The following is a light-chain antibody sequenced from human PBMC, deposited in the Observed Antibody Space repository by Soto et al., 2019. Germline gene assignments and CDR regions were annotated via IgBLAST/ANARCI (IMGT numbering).Light chain of an antibody. CDR1: SSDIGDSNY. Sequence: QSVLTQPASVSGSPGQSITISCTGTSSDIGDSNYVSWYQQHPGKAPKLVIYDVSNRPSGVSNRFSGSKSVNTASLTISGLQAEDEADYYCSSFRSSSTSYVFGTGTKVTVL. J-gene: IGLJ1*01. V-gene: IGLV2-14*03. CDR3: SSFRSSSTSYV. CDR2: DVS.